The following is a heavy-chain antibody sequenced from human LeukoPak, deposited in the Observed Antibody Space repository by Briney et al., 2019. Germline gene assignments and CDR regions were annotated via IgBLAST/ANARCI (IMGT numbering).Heavy chain of an antibody. J-gene: IGHJ4*02. Sequence: GGSLRLSCAASGFTFSSYAMSWVRQAPGKGLEWVSAISGSGGSTYYADSVKGRFSISRDNSKNTLYLQMSSLRAEDTAVYYCARDASGDTAMLLDYWGQGTLVTVSS. CDR3: ARDASGDTAMLLDY. D-gene: IGHD5-18*01. CDR2: ISGSGGST. V-gene: IGHV3-23*01. CDR1: GFTFSSYA.